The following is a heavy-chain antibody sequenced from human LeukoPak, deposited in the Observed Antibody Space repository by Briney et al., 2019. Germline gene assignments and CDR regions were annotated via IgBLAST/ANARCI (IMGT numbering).Heavy chain of an antibody. CDR1: GGSISSSSYY. Sequence: SETLSLTCTVSGGSISSSSYYWGWIRQPPGKGLEWIGSIYYSGSTYYNPSLKSRVTISVDTSKNQFSLKLSSVTAADTAVYYCARDVYYGDYSDYFDYWGQGTLVTVSS. CDR2: IYYSGST. D-gene: IGHD4-17*01. CDR3: ARDVYYGDYSDYFDY. V-gene: IGHV4-39*07. J-gene: IGHJ4*02.